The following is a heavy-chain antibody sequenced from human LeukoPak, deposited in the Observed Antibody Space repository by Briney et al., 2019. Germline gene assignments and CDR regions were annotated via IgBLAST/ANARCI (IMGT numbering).Heavy chain of an antibody. CDR3: ARHSSGWTFDY. CDR2: IYYSGST. J-gene: IGHJ4*02. Sequence: SETLSLTCTVSGRSISSSSHSWGWIRQPPGKGLEWIGSIYYSGSTYYNPSLKSRVTISVDTSKNQFSLKLSSVTAADTAVYYCARHSSGWTFDYWGQGTLVTVSS. V-gene: IGHV4-39*01. CDR1: GRSISSSSHS. D-gene: IGHD6-19*01.